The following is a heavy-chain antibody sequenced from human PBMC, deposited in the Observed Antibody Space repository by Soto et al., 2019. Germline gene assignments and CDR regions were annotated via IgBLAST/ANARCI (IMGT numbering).Heavy chain of an antibody. CDR2: IIPILGIA. Sequence: ASVKVSCKASGGTFSSYTISWVRQAPGQGLEWMGRIIPILGIANYAQKFQGRVTITADKSTSTAYMELSSLRSEDTAVYYCARDLAGGYGFDYWGQGTLVTVSS. D-gene: IGHD6-25*01. CDR1: GGTFSSYT. V-gene: IGHV1-69*04. CDR3: ARDLAGGYGFDY. J-gene: IGHJ4*02.